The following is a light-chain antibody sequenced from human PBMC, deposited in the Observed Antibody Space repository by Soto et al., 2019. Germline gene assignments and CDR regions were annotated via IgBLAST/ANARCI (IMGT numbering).Light chain of an antibody. J-gene: IGLJ1*01. CDR1: SSDVGGYNY. V-gene: IGLV2-14*03. Sequence: QSVLTQPASVSGSPGQSITISCTGTSSDVGGYNYVSWYQQHPGKAPKLIIYDVSDRPSGISSRFSASKSGNTASLTISGLQAEDEADYYCCSYTSSSTPWVFGTGTKVTVL. CDR2: DVS. CDR3: CSYTSSSTPWV.